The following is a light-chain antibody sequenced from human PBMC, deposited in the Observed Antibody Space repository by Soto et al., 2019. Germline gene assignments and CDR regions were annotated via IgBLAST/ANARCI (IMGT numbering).Light chain of an antibody. V-gene: IGKV1-5*03. CDR1: QSISSW. Sequence: DIQMTQSPSTLSASVGDRVIITCRASQSISSWLAWYQQKPGKAPKLLIYKATSLESGVPSRFSGSGSEKEFTLTISSLQPDDFATYYCQQYNSYPYTFGQGTKVDIK. CDR2: KAT. J-gene: IGKJ2*01. CDR3: QQYNSYPYT.